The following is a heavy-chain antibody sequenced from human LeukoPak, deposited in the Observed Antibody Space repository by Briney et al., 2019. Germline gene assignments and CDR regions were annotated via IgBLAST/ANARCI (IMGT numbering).Heavy chain of an antibody. D-gene: IGHD2-2*01. Sequence: ASVKVSCKASGYTFTGYYMHWVRQAPGQGLEWMGWINPNSGGTNYAQKFQGRVTMTRDTSISTAYMELSRLRSDETAVYYCARVYCSSTSCYEIDYWGQGTLVTVSS. CDR3: ARVYCSSTSCYEIDY. J-gene: IGHJ4*02. CDR2: INPNSGGT. CDR1: GYTFTGYY. V-gene: IGHV1-2*02.